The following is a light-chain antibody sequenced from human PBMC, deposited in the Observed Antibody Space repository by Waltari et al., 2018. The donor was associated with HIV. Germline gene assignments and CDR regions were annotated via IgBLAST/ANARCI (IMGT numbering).Light chain of an antibody. Sequence: WTQSPATLSVSPGERATLSCRASQRVSDHLAWYQQTPGQAPRLLIYDASSRSTGIPARFRGSGSGTDFTLTISSLEPEDFAVYYCQQRTNWIFGGGTKVEIK. V-gene: IGKV3-11*01. CDR3: QQRTNWI. CDR2: DAS. J-gene: IGKJ4*01. CDR1: QRVSDH.